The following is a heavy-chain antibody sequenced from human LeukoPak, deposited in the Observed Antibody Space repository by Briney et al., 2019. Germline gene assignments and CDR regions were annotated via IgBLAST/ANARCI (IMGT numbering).Heavy chain of an antibody. CDR3: ATLTTDSSGYSDWFDP. CDR2: MNPNSGNT. D-gene: IGHD3-22*01. CDR1: GYTFTSSD. J-gene: IGHJ5*02. Sequence: GASVKVSCKASGYTFTSSDINWVRQATGQGLEWMGWMNPNSGNTGYAQKFQGRVTITRNTSISTAYMELSSLRSEDTAVYYCATLTTDSSGYSDWFDPWGQGTLVTVSS. V-gene: IGHV1-8*03.